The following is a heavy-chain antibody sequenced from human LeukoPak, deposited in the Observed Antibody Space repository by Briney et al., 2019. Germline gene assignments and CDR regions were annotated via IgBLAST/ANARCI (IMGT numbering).Heavy chain of an antibody. D-gene: IGHD1-26*01. CDR1: GFTFSSYA. V-gene: IGHV3-64*01. Sequence: PGGSLRLSCAASGFTFSSYAMHWVRQAPGKGLEYVSAISSNGGSTYYANSVKGRFTISRDNSKNTLYLQMGSLRAEDMAVYYCARVGGGSYRHAFDIWGQGTMVTVSS. J-gene: IGHJ3*02. CDR2: ISSNGGST. CDR3: ARVGGGSYRHAFDI.